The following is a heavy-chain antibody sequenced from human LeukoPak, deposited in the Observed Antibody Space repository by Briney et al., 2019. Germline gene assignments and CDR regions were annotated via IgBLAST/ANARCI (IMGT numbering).Heavy chain of an antibody. CDR2: IWYNGSNK. CDR1: GFTFSSYG. J-gene: IGHJ3*02. V-gene: IGHV3-33*01. D-gene: IGHD3-9*01. Sequence: GGSLRLSCEASGFTFSSYGMHWVRQAPGKGLEWVAVIWYNGSNKYYADSVKGRFTISRDNSKNTLYLQMNSLRAEDTAVYYCARDGNSFTIFENLDAFDIWGQGTMVTVSS. CDR3: ARDGNSFTIFENLDAFDI.